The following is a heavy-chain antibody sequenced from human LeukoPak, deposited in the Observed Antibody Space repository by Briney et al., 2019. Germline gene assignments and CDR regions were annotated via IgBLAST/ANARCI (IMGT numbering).Heavy chain of an antibody. CDR2: IYYSGNT. CDR1: GGSISSGGYY. Sequence: SETLSLTCTVSGGSISSGGYYWSWIRQHPGKGLEWIGYIYYSGNTYYNPSLKSRVTISVDTSKNQFSLKLSSVTAADTAVYYCARDSGIAAPNWFDPWGQGTLVTVSS. J-gene: IGHJ5*02. D-gene: IGHD6-25*01. V-gene: IGHV4-31*03. CDR3: ARDSGIAAPNWFDP.